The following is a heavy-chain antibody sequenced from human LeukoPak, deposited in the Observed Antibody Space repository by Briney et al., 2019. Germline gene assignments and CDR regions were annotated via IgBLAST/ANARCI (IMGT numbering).Heavy chain of an antibody. J-gene: IGHJ4*02. CDR1: GYTFTSYA. CDR3: ARGVGYYDILTGYYRESYSDY. V-gene: IGHV1-18*04. CDR2: ISAYNGNT. D-gene: IGHD3-9*01. Sequence: ASVKVSCKASGYTFTSYAISWVRQAPGQGLEWMGWISAYNGNTNYAQKLQGRVTMTTDTSTSTAYMELRSLRSDDTAVYYCARGVGYYDILTGYYRESYSDYWGQGTLVTVSS.